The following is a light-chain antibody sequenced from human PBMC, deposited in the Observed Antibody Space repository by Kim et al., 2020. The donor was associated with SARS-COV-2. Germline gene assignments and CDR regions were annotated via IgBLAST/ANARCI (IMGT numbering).Light chain of an antibody. CDR3: QAWDSDTVV. CDR1: KLGDKH. V-gene: IGLV3-1*01. J-gene: IGLJ2*01. Sequence: SHELTQPPSVSVSPGQTASITCSGDKLGDKHACWYQQKPGQSPVLVIYYDNKRPSGIRERFSGSNSGNTATLTISGTQAMDEADYYCQAWDSDTVVFGGGTQLTVL. CDR2: YDN.